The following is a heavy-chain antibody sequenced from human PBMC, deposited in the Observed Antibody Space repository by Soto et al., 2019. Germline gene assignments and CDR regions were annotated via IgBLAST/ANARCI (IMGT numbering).Heavy chain of an antibody. CDR1: GFTFSSYA. V-gene: IGHV3-30-3*01. D-gene: IGHD2-15*01. Sequence: SLRLSCAASGFTFSSYAMHWVRQAPGKGLEWVAVISYDGSNKYYADPVKGRFTISRDNAKNTLYLQMNSLRDDDTAVYYCARAVVAATLLDWGQGTLVTVS. CDR3: ARAVVAATLLD. J-gene: IGHJ4*02. CDR2: ISYDGSNK.